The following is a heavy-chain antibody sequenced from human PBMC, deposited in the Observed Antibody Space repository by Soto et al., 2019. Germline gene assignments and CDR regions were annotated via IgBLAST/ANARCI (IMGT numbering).Heavy chain of an antibody. J-gene: IGHJ6*02. CDR3: ARDKYDILTEYYYGMDV. Sequence: SETLSLTCTVSGGSISSGDYYWSWIRQHPGKGLEWIGYIYYSGSTYYNPSLKSRVTISVDTSKNQFSLKLSSVTAADTAVYYCARDKYDILTEYYYGMDVWGQGTTVTVSS. CDR1: GGSISSGDYY. D-gene: IGHD3-9*01. CDR2: IYYSGST. V-gene: IGHV4-31*03.